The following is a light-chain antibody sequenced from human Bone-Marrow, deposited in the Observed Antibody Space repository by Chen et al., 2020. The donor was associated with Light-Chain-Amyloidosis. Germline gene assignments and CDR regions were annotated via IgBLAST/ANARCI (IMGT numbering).Light chain of an antibody. J-gene: IGLJ3*02. Sequence: SYVLTQPSSVSVAPGQMATIDCGGNKIGSTSVHWYQQTPGQAPLLVVYDDSNRPSGIPERLSGSNSGNTATLTISRVEAGDEADYYCQVWDRSSDRPVFGGGTKLTVL. CDR3: QVWDRSSDRPV. V-gene: IGLV3-21*02. CDR2: DDS. CDR1: KIGSTS.